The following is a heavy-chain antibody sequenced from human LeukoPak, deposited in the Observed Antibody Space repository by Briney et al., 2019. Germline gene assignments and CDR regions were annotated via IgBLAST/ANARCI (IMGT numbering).Heavy chain of an antibody. CDR3: GKESRTIAVAGADY. V-gene: IGHV3-23*01. CDR2: ISGGGGTT. CDR1: GFTFSSYA. D-gene: IGHD6-19*01. Sequence: PGGSLRLSCAASGFTFSSYAMSWVRQAPGKGLEWVTAISGGGGTTYYADSVKGRFTISRDNSKNMLYLQMNSLRAEDTAVYYCGKESRTIAVAGADYWGQGTLVTVSS. J-gene: IGHJ4*02.